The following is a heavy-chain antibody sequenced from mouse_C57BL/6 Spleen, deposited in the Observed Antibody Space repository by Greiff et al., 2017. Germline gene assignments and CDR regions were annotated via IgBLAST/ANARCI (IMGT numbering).Heavy chain of an antibody. V-gene: IGHV1-69*01. CDR3: ARGGLPDWYVDV. Sequence: QVQLQQPGAELVMPGASVKLSCKASGYTFTSYWMHWVKQRPGQGLEWIGEIDPSDSYTNYNQKFKGKSTLPVDKSSSTAYMQLSSRTSEDAAVYYCARGGLPDWYVDVWGTGTTVTVSS. CDR2: IDPSDSYT. D-gene: IGHD2-2*01. CDR1: GYTFTSYW. J-gene: IGHJ1*03.